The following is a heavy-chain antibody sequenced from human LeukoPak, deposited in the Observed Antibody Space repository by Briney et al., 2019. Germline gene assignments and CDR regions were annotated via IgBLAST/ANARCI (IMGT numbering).Heavy chain of an antibody. CDR2: INHSGST. CDR1: GGSFSSYY. Sequence: PAETLSLTCAVYGGSFSSYYWSWIRQPPGKGLEWIGEINHSGSTNYNPSLKSRVTISADTSKNQFSLKLSSVTAADTAVYYCAREYYYGSGSYYNLFDPWGQGTLVTVSS. J-gene: IGHJ5*02. D-gene: IGHD3-10*01. CDR3: AREYYYGSGSYYNLFDP. V-gene: IGHV4-34*01.